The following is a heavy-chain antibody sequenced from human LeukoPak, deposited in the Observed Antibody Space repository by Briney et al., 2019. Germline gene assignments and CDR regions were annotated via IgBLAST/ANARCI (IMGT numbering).Heavy chain of an antibody. Sequence: ASVKVSCKASGYTFTGYYMHWVRQAPGQGLEWMGIINPSGGTTNYAQKFRGRVTMTRDMSTSTVYMELSSLRSEDTAVYYCARDDILTGSRWFDPWGQGTLVTVSS. V-gene: IGHV1-46*01. CDR2: INPSGGTT. J-gene: IGHJ5*02. CDR1: GYTFTGYY. D-gene: IGHD3-9*01. CDR3: ARDDILTGSRWFDP.